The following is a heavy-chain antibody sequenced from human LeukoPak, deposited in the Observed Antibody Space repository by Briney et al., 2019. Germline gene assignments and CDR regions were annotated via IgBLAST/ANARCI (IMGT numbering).Heavy chain of an antibody. V-gene: IGHV3-21*01. CDR3: ARVDFRDGSLFDY. D-gene: IGHD5-12*01. J-gene: IGHJ4*02. Sequence: PGGSLRLSCAASGFTFSSYSMNWVRQAPGKGLEWVSSISSSSSYIYYADSVKGRFTISRDNAKNSLYLQMDSLRAEDTAVYYCARVDFRDGSLFDYWGQETLVTVSS. CDR2: ISSSSSYI. CDR1: GFTFSSYS.